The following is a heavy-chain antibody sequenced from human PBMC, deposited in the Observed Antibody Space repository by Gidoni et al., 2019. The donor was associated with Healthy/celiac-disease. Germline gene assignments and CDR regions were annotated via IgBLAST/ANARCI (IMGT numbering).Heavy chain of an antibody. Sequence: EVQLVQSGAEVKKPGESLQISCKGSGYSFTSYWIGWVRQMPGKGLEWMGIIYPGDSDTRYSPSFQGQVTISADKSISTAYLQWSSLKASDTAMYYCARHQWQLPRGLYYGMDVWGQGTTVTVSS. D-gene: IGHD2-15*01. CDR1: GYSFTSYW. CDR2: IYPGDSDT. V-gene: IGHV5-51*01. CDR3: ARHQWQLPRGLYYGMDV. J-gene: IGHJ6*02.